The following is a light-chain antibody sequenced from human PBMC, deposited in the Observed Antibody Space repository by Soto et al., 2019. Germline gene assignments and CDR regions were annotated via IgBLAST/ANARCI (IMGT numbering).Light chain of an antibody. Sequence: QSVLTQPPSASGTPGQRVTISCSGSSSNIGSNYVYWYQQLPGTAPKLLIYRNNQRPSGVPDRFSGSKSGNSASLAISGLQAEDEADYYCCSYAGSYTYVFGTGTKVTVL. CDR3: CSYAGSYTYV. CDR2: RNN. V-gene: IGLV1-47*01. CDR1: SSNIGSNY. J-gene: IGLJ1*01.